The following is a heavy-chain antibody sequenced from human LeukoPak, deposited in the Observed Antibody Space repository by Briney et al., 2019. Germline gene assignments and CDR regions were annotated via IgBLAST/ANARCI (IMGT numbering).Heavy chain of an antibody. CDR1: GLTFSTSA. Sequence: GGSLRLSCAASGLTFSTSAMSWVRQAPEKGLEWVSTITDTGGGTNYADSVKGRFTISRDNSKNTLYLQMTSLRAEDTAVYYCARARGSYSHDYWGQGTLVTVSS. CDR3: ARARGSYSHDY. V-gene: IGHV3-23*01. D-gene: IGHD1-26*01. CDR2: ITDTGGGT. J-gene: IGHJ4*02.